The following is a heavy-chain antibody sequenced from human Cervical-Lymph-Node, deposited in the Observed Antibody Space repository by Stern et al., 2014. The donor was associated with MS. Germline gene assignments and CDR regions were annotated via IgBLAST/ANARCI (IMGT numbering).Heavy chain of an antibody. V-gene: IGHV3-21*01. J-gene: IGHJ4*02. CDR3: VRSYSDYFDY. CDR2: ISTTSTYI. CDR1: GFIFSAYS. Sequence: EVQLVESGGGLVKPGESLRLSCAASGFIFSAYSMTWDRQAPWKGLEWVATISTTSTYIYYADSVRGRFTISRDSAKNSLYLQMNSLRAEDTALYYCVRSYSDYFDYWGQGTLVTVSS. D-gene: IGHD4-11*01.